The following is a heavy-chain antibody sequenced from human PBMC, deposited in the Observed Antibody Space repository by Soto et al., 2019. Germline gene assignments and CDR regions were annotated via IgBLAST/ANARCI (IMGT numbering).Heavy chain of an antibody. J-gene: IGHJ6*03. CDR2: ISGSVI. V-gene: IGHV3-23*01. CDR3: ARDLSWGSNWYYYMDV. D-gene: IGHD7-27*01. CDR1: GFTFSTFA. Sequence: PGGSLRLSCAASGFTFSTFAMSWVRQAPGKGLEWVSVISGSVIDYADSVKGRFTVSRDNARNSLYLQTNSLRAEDTAVYYCARDLSWGSNWYYYMDVWGKGTTVTVSS.